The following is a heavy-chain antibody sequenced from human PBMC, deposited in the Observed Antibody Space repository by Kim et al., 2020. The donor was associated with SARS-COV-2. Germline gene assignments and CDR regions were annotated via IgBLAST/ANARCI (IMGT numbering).Heavy chain of an antibody. CDR3: AKEERPPSLLDY. CDR1: GFTFSSYA. V-gene: IGHV3-30*04. J-gene: IGHJ4*02. CDR2: ISSEGRRN. D-gene: IGHD6-25*01. Sequence: GGSLRLSCVASGFTFSSYAMHWVRQAPGRGLEWVATISSEGRRNFYVVSVKGRFTISRDNSKNTLYLYMNSLRAEDTALYYGAKEERPPSLLDYWGQGTLDTISS.